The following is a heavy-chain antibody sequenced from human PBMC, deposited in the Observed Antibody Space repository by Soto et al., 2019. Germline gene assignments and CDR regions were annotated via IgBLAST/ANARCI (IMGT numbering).Heavy chain of an antibody. J-gene: IGHJ4*02. CDR2: INDDGSER. V-gene: IGHV3-7*05. CDR3: AKDVR. Sequence: EVQLVESGGDLVQPGGSLRLSCAASGFTFSTHWMSWVRQAPGKGLEWVANINDDGSERNYADSVRGRFSVSRDNAKNSLFLQMNGLRVEDTALYYCAKDVRWGQGTQATVSS. CDR1: GFTFSTHW.